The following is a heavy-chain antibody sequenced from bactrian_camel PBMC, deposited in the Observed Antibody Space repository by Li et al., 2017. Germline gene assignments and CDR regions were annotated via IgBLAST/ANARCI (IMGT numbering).Heavy chain of an antibody. CDR1: GFTFSRHY. CDR3: AKDYVDGLGIDY. CDR2: ISSGGSNT. Sequence: HVQLVESGGGLVEPARSLRLSCVTSGFTFSRHYMSWVRQAPGKGLEWLSTISSGGSNTRYADSVKGRFTISRDDAKNTLYLQLNSLKTEDTAMYYCAKDYVDGLGIDYWGQ. V-gene: IGHV3-2*01. J-gene: IGHJ4*01. D-gene: IGHD5*01.